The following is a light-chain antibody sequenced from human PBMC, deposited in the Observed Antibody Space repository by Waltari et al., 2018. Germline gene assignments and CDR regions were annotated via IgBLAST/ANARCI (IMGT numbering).Light chain of an antibody. CDR1: QTVRSY. J-gene: IGKJ2*01. CDR3: QQRSNWPYT. V-gene: IGKV3-11*01. Sequence: EIVFTQSPATLSLSPGESATLSCRASQTVRSYLAWYQQKPGQAPSLLIFDASSRATGIPAKFSGSWSGTDFTLTVSNLEPEDFAVYYCQQRSNWPYTFGQGTRVEIK. CDR2: DAS.